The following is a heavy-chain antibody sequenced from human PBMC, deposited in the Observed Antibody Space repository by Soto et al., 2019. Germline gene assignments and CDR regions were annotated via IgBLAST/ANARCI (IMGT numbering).Heavy chain of an antibody. CDR2: IYYSGST. D-gene: IGHD6-13*01. J-gene: IGHJ6*03. CDR1: GGSISSSTYY. CDR3: ARHYSSSWSFYYYMDV. Sequence: QLQMQESGPGLVKPSETLSLTCTVSGGSISSSTYYWGWIRQPPGKGLEWIGSIYYSGSTYYNPSLKSRVTISVDTSKNQFSLKLSSVTAADTAVYYCARHYSSSWSFYYYMDVWGKGTTVTVSS. V-gene: IGHV4-39*01.